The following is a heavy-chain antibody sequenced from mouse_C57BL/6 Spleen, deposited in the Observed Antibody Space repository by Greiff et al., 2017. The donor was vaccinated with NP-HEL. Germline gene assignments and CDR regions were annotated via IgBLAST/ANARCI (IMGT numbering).Heavy chain of an antibody. CDR2: INPNYGTT. CDR1: GYSFTDYN. Sequence: EVQLQESGPELVKPGASVKISCKASGYSFTDYNMNWVKQSNGKSLEWIGVINPNYGTTSYNQKFKGKATLTVDQSSSTAYMQLNSLTSEDSAVYYCARNRYYGSSWRDAMDYWGRGTSVTVSS. J-gene: IGHJ4*01. CDR3: ARNRYYGSSWRDAMDY. V-gene: IGHV1-39*01. D-gene: IGHD1-1*01.